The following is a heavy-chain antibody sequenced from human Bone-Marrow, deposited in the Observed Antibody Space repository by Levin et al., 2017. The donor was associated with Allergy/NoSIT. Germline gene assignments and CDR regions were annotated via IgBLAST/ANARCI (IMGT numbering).Heavy chain of an antibody. CDR1: GFRFDDYV. J-gene: IGHJ3*02. CDR2: INWNAAGT. CDR3: ARVGNVLLGRAFDI. D-gene: IGHD4/OR15-4a*01. Sequence: PGGSLRLSCAASGFRFDDYVMAWVRQVPGKGLEWVSAINWNAAGTGYGDSVKGRFSISRDNAKNSLFLQMNSLKVEDTALYHCARVGNVLLGRAFDIWGQGTMVTVSS. V-gene: IGHV3-20*01.